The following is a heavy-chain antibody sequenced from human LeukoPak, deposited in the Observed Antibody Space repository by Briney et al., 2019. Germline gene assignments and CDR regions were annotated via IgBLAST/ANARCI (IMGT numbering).Heavy chain of an antibody. CDR1: GFTFSDYY. J-gene: IGHJ4*02. CDR2: ISSSGSTI. CDR3: AREPSLVGATDDY. V-gene: IGHV3-11*04. Sequence: GGSLRLSCAASGFTFSDYYMRWIRQAPGKGLEWVSYISSSGSTIYYADSVKGRFTISRDNAKNSLYLQMNSLRAEDTAVYYCAREPSLVGATDDYWGQGTLVTVSS. D-gene: IGHD1-26*01.